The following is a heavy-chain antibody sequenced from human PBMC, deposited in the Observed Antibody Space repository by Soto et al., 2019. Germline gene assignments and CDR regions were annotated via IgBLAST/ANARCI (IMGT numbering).Heavy chain of an antibody. CDR1: GYTFTSYA. D-gene: IGHD3-10*01. CDR3: ARLLVYGSGSPPVVAFDI. V-gene: IGHV1-3*01. Sequence: ASVKVSCKASGYTFTSYAMHWVRQAPGQRLEWMGWINAGNGNTKYSQKFQGRVTITRDTSASTAYMELSSLRSEDTAMYYCARLLVYGSGSPPVVAFDIWGQGTMVTVSS. CDR2: INAGNGNT. J-gene: IGHJ3*02.